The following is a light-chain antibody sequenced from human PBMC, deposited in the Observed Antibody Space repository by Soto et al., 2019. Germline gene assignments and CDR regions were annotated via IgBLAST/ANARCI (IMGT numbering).Light chain of an antibody. CDR1: QSISSW. J-gene: IGKJ2*01. CDR3: QQYNSYSPYA. CDR2: DAS. Sequence: DIQMTQSPSTLSVSVGDGVTITCRASQSISSWLAWYQQKPGKAPKLLIYDASSLESGVPSRFSGSGSGTEFTLTISNLQPDDLATYYCQQYNSYSPYAFGQGTKLEIK. V-gene: IGKV1-5*01.